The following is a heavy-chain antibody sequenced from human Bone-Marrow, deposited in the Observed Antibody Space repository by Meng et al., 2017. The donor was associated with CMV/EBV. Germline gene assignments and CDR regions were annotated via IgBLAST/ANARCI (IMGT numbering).Heavy chain of an antibody. J-gene: IGHJ3*02. D-gene: IGHD2-2*01. CDR3: EKGKFRPDHLLLDDDFEI. CDR2: IRYDGSNK. Sequence: LSLTCAASGFTFSSYGMHWVRQAPGKGLEWVAFIRYDGSNKYYADSVKGRFTISRDNSKNTLYLQMNSLRAEDTAVYYCEKGKFRPDHLLLDDDFEIWGQGTMVTVSS. V-gene: IGHV3-30*02. CDR1: GFTFSSYG.